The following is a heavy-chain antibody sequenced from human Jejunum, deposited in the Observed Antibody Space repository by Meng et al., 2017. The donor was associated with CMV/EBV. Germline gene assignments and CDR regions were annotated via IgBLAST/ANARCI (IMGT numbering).Heavy chain of an antibody. V-gene: IGHV3-72*01. CDR2: TRNKANSYTT. J-gene: IGHJ4*02. CDR1: GFTFSGHY. CDR3: MRAHPLGT. D-gene: IGHD7-27*01. Sequence: LPCAASGFTFSGHYMDGVRQAPGKGLEWVGRTRNKANSYTTEYAASVKGRFTISRDDSKNSLYLQMNSLKTEDTAVYYCMRAHPLGTWGQGTLVTVSS.